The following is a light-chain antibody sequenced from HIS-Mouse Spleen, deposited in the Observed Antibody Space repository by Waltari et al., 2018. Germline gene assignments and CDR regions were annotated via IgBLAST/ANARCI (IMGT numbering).Light chain of an antibody. CDR1: ALPKQY. CDR3: QSADSSGTYRV. J-gene: IGLJ3*02. Sequence: SYELTQPPSVSVSPVQTARITCSGAALPKQYAYWYQQKPGQAPVLVIYKDSERPSGTPERFSGSSSGTTVTLTISGVQAEDEADYYCQSADSSGTYRVFGGGTKLTVL. V-gene: IGLV3-25*03. CDR2: KDS.